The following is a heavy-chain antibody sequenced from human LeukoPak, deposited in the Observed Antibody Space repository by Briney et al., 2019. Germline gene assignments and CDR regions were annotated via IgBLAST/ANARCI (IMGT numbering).Heavy chain of an antibody. V-gene: IGHV1-18*01. CDR2: ISAYNGNT. CDR3: ARDSHYYDSSGYSYYYYYMDV. J-gene: IGHJ6*03. D-gene: IGHD3-22*01. CDR1: GYTFTSYG. Sequence: GASVKVSCKASGYTFTSYGISWVRQAPGQGLEWMGWISAYNGNTNYAQKLQGRVTMTTDTSTSTAYMELRSLRSDDTAVYYCARDSHYYDSSGYSYYYYYMDVWGKGTTVTVSS.